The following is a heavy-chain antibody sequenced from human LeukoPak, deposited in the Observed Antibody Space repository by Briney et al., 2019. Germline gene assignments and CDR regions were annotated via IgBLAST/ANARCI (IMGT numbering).Heavy chain of an antibody. J-gene: IGHJ4*02. CDR2: IYSGGST. Sequence: GGSLRLSCAASGLTVSSNYMSWVRQAPGKGLEWVSVIYSGGSTYYADSVKGRFTISRDNSKNTLYLQMNSLRAEDTAVYYCANEAYDSGSYYTDYWGQGTLVTVSS. D-gene: IGHD3-10*01. CDR3: ANEAYDSGSYYTDY. CDR1: GLTVSSNY. V-gene: IGHV3-66*01.